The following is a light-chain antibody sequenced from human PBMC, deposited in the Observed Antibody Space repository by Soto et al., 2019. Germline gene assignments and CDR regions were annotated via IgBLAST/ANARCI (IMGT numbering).Light chain of an antibody. CDR2: GNG. Sequence: QSVLTQPPSVSGAPGQRVTISCTGSSSNIGAGHDVHWYQQLPGTAPKLLIYGNGNRPSGVPERFSGSKSGTSASLPITGLQAEDEADYYCQSYDSSLSGSEVFGTGTKVTVL. CDR3: QSYDSSLSGSEV. CDR1: SSNIGAGHD. J-gene: IGLJ1*01. V-gene: IGLV1-40*01.